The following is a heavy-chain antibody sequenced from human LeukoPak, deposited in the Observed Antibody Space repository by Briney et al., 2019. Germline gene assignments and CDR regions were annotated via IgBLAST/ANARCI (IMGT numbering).Heavy chain of an antibody. CDR2: IRSNSDGGTI. V-gene: IGHV3-15*07. CDR3: ARSGYDFGFDY. CDR1: GFTFSNAW. Sequence: GGSLRLSCATSGFTFSNAWMNWVRQAPGKGLEWVGRIRSNSDGGTIDYADSVKGRFTISRDNSKNTLYLQMNSLRAEDTAVYYCARSGYDFGFDYWGQGTLVTVSS. D-gene: IGHD5-12*01. J-gene: IGHJ4*02.